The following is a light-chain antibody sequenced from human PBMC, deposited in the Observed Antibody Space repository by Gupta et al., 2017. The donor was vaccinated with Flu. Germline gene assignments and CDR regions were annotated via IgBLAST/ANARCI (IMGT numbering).Light chain of an antibody. J-gene: IGLJ1*01. CDR1: NSNIGRNY. V-gene: IGLV1-51*02. CDR2: ENN. Sequence: QSVLTQPPSVSAAPGQEVTISCSGSNSNIGRNYASWYQQLPGTAPKLLIYENNKRPSGIPDRFSGSKSGTSATLSITGLQTGDEADYYCGTWDASLDKGRVFGSGTKVTVL. CDR3: GTWDASLDKGRV.